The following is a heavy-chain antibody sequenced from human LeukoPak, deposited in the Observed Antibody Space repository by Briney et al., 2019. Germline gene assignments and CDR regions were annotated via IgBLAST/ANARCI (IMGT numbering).Heavy chain of an antibody. CDR3: ARGPGREEDWFDP. CDR2: IYYSGNT. V-gene: IGHV4-61*01. J-gene: IGHJ5*02. Sequence: SETLSLTCTVSGYSISSGYYWGWIRQPPGKGLEWIGYIYYSGNTNYNPSLKSRVTISVDTSKNLFSLKLSSVTAADTAVYYCARGPGREEDWFDPWGQGTLVTVSS. D-gene: IGHD3-10*01. CDR1: GYSISSGYY.